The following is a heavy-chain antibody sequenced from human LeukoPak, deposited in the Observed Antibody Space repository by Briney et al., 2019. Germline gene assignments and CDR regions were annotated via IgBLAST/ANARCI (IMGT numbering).Heavy chain of an antibody. D-gene: IGHD2-15*01. CDR2: IYSGCST. CDR1: GFTVSSNY. Sequence: PGGSLRLSCAASGFTVSSNYMSWVRQAPGKGLECVSVIYSGCSTYYSDSVKGQLTISRDNSKNTLYLQMNSLRAEDTAVYYCARKYCSGGTCYTGILEYWGQGTLVTVSS. V-gene: IGHV3-53*01. J-gene: IGHJ4*02. CDR3: ARKYCSGGTCYTGILEY.